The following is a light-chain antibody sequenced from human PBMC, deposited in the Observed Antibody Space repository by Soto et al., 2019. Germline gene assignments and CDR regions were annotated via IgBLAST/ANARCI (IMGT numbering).Light chain of an antibody. CDR1: SSNIGNNV. Sequence: QSVLTQSPSVSEAPRQRVTISCSGSSSNIGNNVVNWYQQLPGKAPKVLIYDDALLASGVSDRFSGSRSGTSASLAISGLQSEDEADYYCATWDDSLNGWVFGGGTKLTVL. CDR2: DDA. V-gene: IGLV1-36*01. J-gene: IGLJ3*02. CDR3: ATWDDSLNGWV.